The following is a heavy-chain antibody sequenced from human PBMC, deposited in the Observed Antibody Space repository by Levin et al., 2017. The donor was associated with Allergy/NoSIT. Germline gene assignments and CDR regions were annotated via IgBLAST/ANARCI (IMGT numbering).Heavy chain of an antibody. J-gene: IGHJ4*02. Sequence: GGSLRLSCAASGFTFSTYWMHWVRRVPGKGLEWVSRMNPDGDSTYYADSINGRFTISRDNAKNTLYLQLNSLRAEDTAVYYCAREPNYSYYIFGLWGQGTPVAVSS. CDR2: MNPDGDST. D-gene: IGHD4-11*01. CDR1: GFTFSTYW. V-gene: IGHV3-74*01. CDR3: AREPNYSYYIFGL.